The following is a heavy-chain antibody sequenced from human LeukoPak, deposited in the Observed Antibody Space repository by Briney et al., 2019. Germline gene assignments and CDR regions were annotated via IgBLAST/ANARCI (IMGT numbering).Heavy chain of an antibody. Sequence: SETLSLTCTVSGGSISSSSYYWGWIRQPPGKGLEWIGSIHYSGSTYYNPSLKSRVTISVDTSKNQFSLKLSSVTAVDTAVYYCARRAFGSSWYYWGQGTLVTVSS. CDR1: GGSISSSSYY. CDR2: IHYSGST. D-gene: IGHD6-13*01. CDR3: ARRAFGSSWYY. J-gene: IGHJ4*02. V-gene: IGHV4-39*01.